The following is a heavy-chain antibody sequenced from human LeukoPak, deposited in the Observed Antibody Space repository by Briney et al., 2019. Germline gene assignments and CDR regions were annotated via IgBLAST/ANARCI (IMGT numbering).Heavy chain of an antibody. CDR2: ISAYNGNT. J-gene: IGHJ4*02. CDR3: ARGLEYSSGWYGFDY. V-gene: IGHV1-18*01. D-gene: IGHD6-19*01. CDR1: GYTFASYG. Sequence: GASVKVSCKASGYTFASYGISWVRQAPGQGLEWMGWISAYNGNTNYAQKLQGRVTMTTDTSTSTAYMELRSLRSDDTAVYYCARGLEYSSGWYGFDYWGQGTLVTVSS.